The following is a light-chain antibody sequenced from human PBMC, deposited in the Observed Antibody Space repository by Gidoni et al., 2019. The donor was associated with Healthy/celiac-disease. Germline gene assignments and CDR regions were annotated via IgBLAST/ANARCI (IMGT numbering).Light chain of an antibody. Sequence: EIVMTQSPATLSVSPGERATLSCRASQSVSSNLAWYQQKPGQAPSLRIYGASTRATGIPARFSGSGSGTEFTLTISSLQSEDFAVYYCQQYNNWPPKYTFGQGTKLEIK. CDR2: GAS. CDR3: QQYNNWPPKYT. J-gene: IGKJ2*01. CDR1: QSVSSN. V-gene: IGKV3-15*01.